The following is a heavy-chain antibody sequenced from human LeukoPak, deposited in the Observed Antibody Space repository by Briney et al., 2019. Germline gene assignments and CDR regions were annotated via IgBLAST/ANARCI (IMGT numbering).Heavy chain of an antibody. J-gene: IGHJ4*02. CDR2: ISSSGSTI. CDR3: ARRLVAAAGTGHFDY. V-gene: IGHV3-11*01. Sequence: GGSLRLSCAASGFTFSDYYISWIRQAPGKGLEWVSYISSSGSTIYYADSVKGRFTISRDNAKNSLYLQMNSLRAEDTAVYYCARRLVAAAGTGHFDYWGQGTLVTVSS. CDR1: GFTFSDYY. D-gene: IGHD6-13*01.